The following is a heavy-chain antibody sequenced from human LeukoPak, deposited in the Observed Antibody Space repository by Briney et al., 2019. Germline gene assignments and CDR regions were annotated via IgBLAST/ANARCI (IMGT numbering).Heavy chain of an antibody. CDR3: ARDHWGDFWNGGPNFDY. J-gene: IGHJ4*02. Sequence: GGSLRLSCTASGFTFSGAWMTWVRQAPGKGLEWVANIREDGTEKNYVDSVKGRFTISRDNAKNSLYLQMNSLRAEDTAVYYCARDHWGDFWNGGPNFDYWGQGTLVTVSS. V-gene: IGHV3-7*01. D-gene: IGHD3-3*01. CDR1: GFTFSGAW. CDR2: IREDGTEK.